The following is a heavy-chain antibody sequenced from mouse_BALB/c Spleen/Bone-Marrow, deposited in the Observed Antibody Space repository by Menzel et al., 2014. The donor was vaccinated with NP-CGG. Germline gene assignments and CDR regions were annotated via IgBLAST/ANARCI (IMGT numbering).Heavy chain of an antibody. CDR3: ARNCDSEYYYIIDY. Sequence: VQLQQSGAELMKPGASVKISCKATGYTFSSYWIEWVKQRPGHGLEWIGEILPGSGDTNYNEKFRDKATFTADTSSNTAYMHLTSLTSEDSAVYYCARNCDSEYYYIIDYWGHGTSVTVSS. CDR2: ILPGSGDT. CDR1: GYTFSSYW. J-gene: IGHJ4*01. D-gene: IGHD4-1*01. V-gene: IGHV1-9*01.